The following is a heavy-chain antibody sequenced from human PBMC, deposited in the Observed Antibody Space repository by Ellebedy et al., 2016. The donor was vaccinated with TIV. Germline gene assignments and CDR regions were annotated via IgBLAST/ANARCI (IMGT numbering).Heavy chain of an antibody. Sequence: GESLKISXAASGFTFSSYAMNWVRQAPGKGLEWVSAISGSGGSTYYADSVKGRFTISRDNSKNTLYLQMNSLRAEDTAVYYCASRSGSYPPKIDYWGQGTPVTVSS. J-gene: IGHJ4*02. V-gene: IGHV3-23*01. CDR1: GFTFSSYA. CDR3: ASRSGSYPPKIDY. CDR2: ISGSGGST. D-gene: IGHD3-10*01.